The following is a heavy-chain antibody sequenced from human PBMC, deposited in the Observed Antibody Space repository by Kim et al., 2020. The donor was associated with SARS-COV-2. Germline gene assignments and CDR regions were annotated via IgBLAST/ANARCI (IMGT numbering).Heavy chain of an antibody. Sequence: TYYADSVKGRFTISRDNSKNPLYLQMNSLRAEDTAVYYCVITKITGWFDPWGQGTLVTVSS. CDR3: VITKITGWFDP. D-gene: IGHD3-22*01. CDR2: T. V-gene: IGHV3-66*01. J-gene: IGHJ5*02.